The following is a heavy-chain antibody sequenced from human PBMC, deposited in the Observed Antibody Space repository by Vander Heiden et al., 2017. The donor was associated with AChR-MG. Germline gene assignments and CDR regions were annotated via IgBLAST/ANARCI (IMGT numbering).Heavy chain of an antibody. CDR2: INAGNGNT. CDR3: ARDSREYRRLTKTSNWFDP. Sequence: QVQLVQSGTEVKKPGASVKVSCKASGYSFTNYAIPWVRQPPGQRLEWMGWINAGNGNTKYSQNFQGSVTITRDTSANTAYMVLSSLRSDENAVYYCARDSREYRRLTKTSNWFDPWGHGTLVTVSS. V-gene: IGHV1-3*01. J-gene: IGHJ5*02. CDR1: GYSFTNYA. D-gene: IGHD2-8*01.